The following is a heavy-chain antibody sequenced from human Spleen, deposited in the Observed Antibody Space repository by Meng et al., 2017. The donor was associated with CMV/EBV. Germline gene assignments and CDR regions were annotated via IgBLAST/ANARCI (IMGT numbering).Heavy chain of an antibody. Sequence: FTFSSYWMHWVRQAPGKGLVWVSRINSDGSSTSYADSVKGRFTISRDNAKNTLYLQMNSLRAEDTAVYYCARGKISTSSGWYFWFDPWGQGTLVTVSS. V-gene: IGHV3-74*01. CDR1: FTFSSYW. CDR3: ARGKISTSSGWYFWFDP. CDR2: INSDGSST. J-gene: IGHJ5*02. D-gene: IGHD6-19*01.